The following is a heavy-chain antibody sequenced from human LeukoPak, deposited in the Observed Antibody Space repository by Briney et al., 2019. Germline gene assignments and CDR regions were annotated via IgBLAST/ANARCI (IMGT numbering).Heavy chain of an antibody. CDR3: ALPPGPAVADHYYMDV. V-gene: IGHV3-74*01. CDR2: INSDGSST. J-gene: IGHJ6*03. CDR1: GFTFSSYW. Sequence: GGSLRLSCAASGFTFSSYWMHWVRQAPGKGLVWVSRINSDGSSTSYADSVKGRFTISRDNAKKTLYLQMNSLRAEDTAVYYCALPPGPAVADHYYMDVWGKGTTVTVSS. D-gene: IGHD6-19*01.